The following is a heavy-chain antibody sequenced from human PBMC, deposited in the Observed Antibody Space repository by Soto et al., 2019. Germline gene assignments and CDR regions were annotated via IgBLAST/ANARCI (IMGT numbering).Heavy chain of an antibody. V-gene: IGHV5-51*01. CDR1: GYSLTSYW. CDR3: ARQGVVRGVIMPHNYCYGTDV. D-gene: IGHD3-10*01. CDR2: IYPGDSDT. Sequence: GESLKISCKASGYSLTSYWIGWVRQMPGKGLEWMGIIYPGDSDTRYSPSFQGQVTISADKSISTAYLQWSSLKASDTAMYYCARQGVVRGVIMPHNYCYGTDVWGLGTTGTVS. J-gene: IGHJ6*02.